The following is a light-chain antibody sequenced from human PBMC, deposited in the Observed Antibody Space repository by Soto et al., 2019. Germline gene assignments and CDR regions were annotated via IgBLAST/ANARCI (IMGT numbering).Light chain of an antibody. CDR3: QQRSNWPPYVT. Sequence: EIVMTQSPATLSVSPGERATLSCRASQSVSSYLAWYQQKPGQAPRLLIYDASNRATGIPARFSGSGSGTDFTLTISSLEPEDFAVYYCQQRSNWPPYVTFGQGTKVE. J-gene: IGKJ1*01. V-gene: IGKV3-11*01. CDR2: DAS. CDR1: QSVSSY.